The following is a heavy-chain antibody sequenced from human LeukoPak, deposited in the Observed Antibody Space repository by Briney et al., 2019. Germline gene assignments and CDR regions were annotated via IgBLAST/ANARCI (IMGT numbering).Heavy chain of an antibody. V-gene: IGHV4-34*01. Sequence: PGGSLRLSCAASGFTFSSYAMSWVRQPPGKGLEWIGEINHSGSTNYNPSLKSRVTISVDTSKNQFSLKLSSVTAADTAVYYCARLRIRRGQLWSLPYFDYWGQGTLVTVSS. CDR3: ARLRIRRGQLWSLPYFDY. D-gene: IGHD5-18*01. CDR1: GFTFSSYA. J-gene: IGHJ4*02. CDR2: INHSGST.